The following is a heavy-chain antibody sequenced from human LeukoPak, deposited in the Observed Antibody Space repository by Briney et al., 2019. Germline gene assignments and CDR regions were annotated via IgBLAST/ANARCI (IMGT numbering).Heavy chain of an antibody. D-gene: IGHD3-22*01. J-gene: IGHJ3*02. Sequence: SETLSLTCTVSGGSISSGGYYWSWIRQHPGKGLEWIGYTYYSGSTYYNPSLKSRVTISVDTSKNQFSLKLNSVTAADTAVFYCARHYYDSSGYDAFDIWGQGTMVTVSS. CDR3: ARHYYDSSGYDAFDI. V-gene: IGHV4-31*03. CDR2: TYYSGST. CDR1: GGSISSGGYY.